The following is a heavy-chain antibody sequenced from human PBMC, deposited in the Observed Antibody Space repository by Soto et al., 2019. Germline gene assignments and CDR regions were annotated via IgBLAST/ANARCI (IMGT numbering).Heavy chain of an antibody. Sequence: PGGSLRLSCAASGFSFDSYSMHWVRQAPGKGLEWVTTVSFDSKNKYYIDSVEGRFTISRDNSKKMRYLQMNSLRHEDMAVYYCAKETVEATYSFYGMDVWGPGTTVTVSS. D-gene: IGHD7-27*01. V-gene: IGHV3-30*18. CDR1: GFSFDSYS. J-gene: IGHJ6*02. CDR3: AKETVEATYSFYGMDV. CDR2: VSFDSKNK.